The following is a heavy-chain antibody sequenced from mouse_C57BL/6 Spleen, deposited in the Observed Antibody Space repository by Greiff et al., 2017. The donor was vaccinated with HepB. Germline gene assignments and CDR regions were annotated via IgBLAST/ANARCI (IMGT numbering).Heavy chain of an antibody. Sequence: EVQGVESGTVLARPGASVKMSCKTSGYTFTSYWMHWVKQRPGQGLEWIGAIYPGNSDTSYNQKFKGKAKLTAVTSASTAYMELSSLTNEDSAVYYCTTLYGNYVNFDYWGQGTTLTVSS. CDR2: IYPGNSDT. CDR1: GYTFTSYW. CDR3: TTLYGNYVNFDY. V-gene: IGHV1-5*01. D-gene: IGHD2-1*01. J-gene: IGHJ2*01.